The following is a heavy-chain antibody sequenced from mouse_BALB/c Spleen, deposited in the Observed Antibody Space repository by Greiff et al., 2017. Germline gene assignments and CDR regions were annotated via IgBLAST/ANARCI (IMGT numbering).Heavy chain of an antibody. CDR3: ARDGSSSYFDY. D-gene: IGHD1-1*01. J-gene: IGHJ2*01. CDR1: GYTFTSYW. Sequence: QVQLQQSGAELAKPGASVKMSCKASGYTFTSYWMHWVKQRPGQGLEWIGYINPSTGYTEYNQKFKDKATLTADKSSSTAYMQLSSLTSEDSAVYYCARDGSSSYFDYWGQGTTLTVSS. CDR2: INPSTGYT. V-gene: IGHV1-7*01.